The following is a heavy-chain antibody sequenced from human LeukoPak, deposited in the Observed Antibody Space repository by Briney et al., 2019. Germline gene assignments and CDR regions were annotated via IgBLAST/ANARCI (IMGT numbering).Heavy chain of an antibody. Sequence: PGGSLRLSCAASEFTFKDYGMSWVRQAPGKGLEWVSGITWNGGSTGYADSVKGRFTISRDNAKSSLYLQMSSLRAEDTAFYHCVRYYGDRRAFDLWGQGTMVTVSS. V-gene: IGHV3-20*01. J-gene: IGHJ3*01. CDR2: ITWNGGST. CDR1: EFTFKDYG. D-gene: IGHD4-17*01. CDR3: VRYYGDRRAFDL.